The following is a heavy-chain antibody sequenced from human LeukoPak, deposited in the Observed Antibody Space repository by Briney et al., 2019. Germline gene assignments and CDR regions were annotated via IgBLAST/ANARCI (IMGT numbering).Heavy chain of an antibody. CDR1: GFTFSNAW. V-gene: IGHV3-15*01. Sequence: PGRSLRLSCAASGFTFSNAWMSWVRQAPGKGLEWVGRIKSKTDGGTTDYAAPVKRRFTISRDDSKNTLYLQMNSLKTEDTAVYYCTTDPPFGYYDSSGYYTWGQGTLVTVSS. CDR2: IKSKTDGGTT. CDR3: TTDPPFGYYDSSGYYT. D-gene: IGHD3-22*01. J-gene: IGHJ5*02.